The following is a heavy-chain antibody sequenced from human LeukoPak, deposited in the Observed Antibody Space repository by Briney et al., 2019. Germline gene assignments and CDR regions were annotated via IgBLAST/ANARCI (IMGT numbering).Heavy chain of an antibody. CDR2: INPNSGGT. V-gene: IGHV1-2*02. CDR1: GYTFTGYY. J-gene: IGHJ4*02. Sequence: GASVKVSCKASGYTFTGYYMHWVRQAPGQGLEWMGWINPNSGGTNYVQKFQGRVTMTRDTSISTAYMELSRLRSDDTAVYYCARDLQAYSSGWYVDYWGQGTLVTVSS. D-gene: IGHD6-19*01. CDR3: ARDLQAYSSGWYVDY.